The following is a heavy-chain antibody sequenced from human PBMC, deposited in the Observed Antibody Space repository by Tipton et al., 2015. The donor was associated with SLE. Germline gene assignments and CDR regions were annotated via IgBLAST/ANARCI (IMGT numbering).Heavy chain of an antibody. CDR3: ASRHELRTPDY. J-gene: IGHJ4*02. V-gene: IGHV4-31*11. Sequence: TLSLTCAVYGGSFSGYYWSWIRQHPGKGLEWIGYIYYSGSTYYNPSLKSRVTISVDTSKNQFSLKLSSVTAADTAVYYCASRHELRTPDYWGQGTLVTVSS. D-gene: IGHD7-27*01. CDR2: IYYSGST. CDR1: GGSFSGYY.